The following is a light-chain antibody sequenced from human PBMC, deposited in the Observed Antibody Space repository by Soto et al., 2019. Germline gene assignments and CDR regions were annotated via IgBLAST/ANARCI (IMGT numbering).Light chain of an antibody. CDR1: QSVSSSY. V-gene: IGKV3D-7*01. CDR2: GAS. Sequence: ASQSVSSSYLTWYQQKPGQAPRLLIYGASTRATGIPARFSGSGSGTDFTLTISSLQPEDVAVHCCQQDYNFPSWTFGQGTKVDIK. CDR3: QQDYNFPSWT. J-gene: IGKJ1*01.